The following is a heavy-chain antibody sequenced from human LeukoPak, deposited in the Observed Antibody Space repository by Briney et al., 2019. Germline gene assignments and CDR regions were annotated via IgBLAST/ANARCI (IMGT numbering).Heavy chain of an antibody. CDR2: VYSNGNT. J-gene: IGHJ2*01. CDR1: GGSIKNNY. D-gene: IGHD1-14*01. V-gene: IGHV4-59*01. Sequence: SEALSLTCTLSGGSIKNNYWSWIRQPPGKALEWIGYVYSNGNTNYNPSLKSRVTMSIETSKNQFSLKVPSVTAADTAVYYCAGGTFDGPLYGTYWYFHVWGRGTLVTVSS. CDR3: AGGTFDGPLYGTYWYFHV.